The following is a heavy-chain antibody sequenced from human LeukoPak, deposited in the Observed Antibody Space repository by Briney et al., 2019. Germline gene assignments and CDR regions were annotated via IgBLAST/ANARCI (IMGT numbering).Heavy chain of an antibody. CDR2: INSDGRTT. V-gene: IGHV3-74*01. Sequence: GGSLTLSCAASGFTFSSFWMHWVRQVPGKGLLWVSGINSDGRTTGYADSVKGRFTISRDNAKNTVDLQMNSLRAEDTAVYYCARGGYGAHMGWGQGTLVTVSS. J-gene: IGHJ4*02. CDR1: GFTFSSFW. CDR3: ARGGYGAHMG. D-gene: IGHD4-17*01.